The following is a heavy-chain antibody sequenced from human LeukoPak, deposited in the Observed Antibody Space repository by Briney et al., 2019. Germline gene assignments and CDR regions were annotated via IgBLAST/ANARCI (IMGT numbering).Heavy chain of an antibody. V-gene: IGHV4-31*03. CDR2: IYYSGST. Sequence: PSQTLSLTCTVSGGSISSGGYYWSWIRQQPGKGLEWFGYIYYSGSTYYNPSLKSRVTISVDTSKNQFSLKLSSVTAADTAVYYCARVGSGSQGYYYYYMDVWGKGTTVTVSS. D-gene: IGHD1-26*01. CDR1: GGSISSGGYY. CDR3: ARVGSGSQGYYYYYMDV. J-gene: IGHJ6*03.